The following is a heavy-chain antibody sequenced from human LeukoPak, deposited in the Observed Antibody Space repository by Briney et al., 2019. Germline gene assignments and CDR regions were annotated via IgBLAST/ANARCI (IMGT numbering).Heavy chain of an antibody. CDR2: IHYTGAT. V-gene: IGHV4-34*01. Sequence: SETLSLTCAVYGGSITGYYWSWIRQTPGRGLEWVGEIHYTGATSYNPFLKSRATISTDTSKNQFSLRLSSVTAADTAVYYCARGNILTGYCFDFWGQGALVTVSS. J-gene: IGHJ4*02. D-gene: IGHD3-9*01. CDR1: GGSITGYY. CDR3: ARGNILTGYCFDF.